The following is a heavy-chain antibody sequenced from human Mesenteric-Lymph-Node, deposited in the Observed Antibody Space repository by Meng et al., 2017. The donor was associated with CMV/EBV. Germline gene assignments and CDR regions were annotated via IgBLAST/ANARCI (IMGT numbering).Heavy chain of an antibody. CDR3: AKDGSGSFLHY. CDR1: GFSVSSKY. D-gene: IGHD3-10*01. Sequence: GESLKISCAASGFSVSSKYMSWVRQAPGKGLECVSFIRYDGSNEYYADSLKGRFTISRDNSKNTVYLQMNSLRAEDTALYYCAKDGSGSFLHYWGQGTLVTVSS. V-gene: IGHV3-30*02. CDR2: IRYDGSNE. J-gene: IGHJ4*02.